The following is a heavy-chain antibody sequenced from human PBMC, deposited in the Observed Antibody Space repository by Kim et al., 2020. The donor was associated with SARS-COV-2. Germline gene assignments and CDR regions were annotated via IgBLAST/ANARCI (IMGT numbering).Heavy chain of an antibody. Sequence: AGSGKGRCTSTRDNAKNSLYLQMNSLRAEDTAVYYCAGHNFWSGYTPFDPWGQGTLVTVSS. CDR3: AGHNFWSGYTPFDP. D-gene: IGHD3-3*01. V-gene: IGHV3-11*06. J-gene: IGHJ5*02.